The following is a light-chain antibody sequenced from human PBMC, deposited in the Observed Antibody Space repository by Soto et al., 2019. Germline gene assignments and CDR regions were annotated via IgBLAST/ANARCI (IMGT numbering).Light chain of an antibody. Sequence: DIVMTQSPDSLAVSLGERATINCKSSQSVLYSPNKKNYLAWYQQKPGQPPKLVIYWASTRDSGVPGRFSGRWAGTDFTLALSVLHDEHVAFYDCRQYATAPYSFGQGTKLEV. CDR3: RQYATAPYS. J-gene: IGKJ2*01. CDR2: WAS. CDR1: QSVLYSPNKKNY. V-gene: IGKV4-1*01.